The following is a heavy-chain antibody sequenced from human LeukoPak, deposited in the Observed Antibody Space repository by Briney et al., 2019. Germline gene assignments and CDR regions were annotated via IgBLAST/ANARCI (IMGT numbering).Heavy chain of an antibody. Sequence: SETLSLTCTVSGGSISSGSYYWSWIRQPAGKGLEWIGRIYTRGSTNYNPSLKSRVTISIDTSKNQFSLKLSSVTAADTAVYYCAREEKHYYDSSGQLKDAFDIWGQGTMVTVSS. CDR1: GGSISSGSYY. V-gene: IGHV4-61*02. J-gene: IGHJ3*02. CDR3: AREEKHYYDSSGQLKDAFDI. CDR2: IYTRGST. D-gene: IGHD3-22*01.